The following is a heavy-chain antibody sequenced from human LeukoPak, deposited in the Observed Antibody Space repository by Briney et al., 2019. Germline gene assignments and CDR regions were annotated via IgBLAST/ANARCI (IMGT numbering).Heavy chain of an antibody. D-gene: IGHD3-22*01. CDR2: VHNSGST. CDR1: GGSISGHY. J-gene: IGHJ5*02. Sequence: SEALSLTCSVSGGSISGHYWSWIRQPPGKGLEWIGSVHNSGSTNYNPSLKSRVTISVDTSNNQFSLRLSSVTAADTAVYYCARDWGWPSGYPYPWGQGTLVTVSS. CDR3: ARDWGWPSGYPYP. V-gene: IGHV4-59*11.